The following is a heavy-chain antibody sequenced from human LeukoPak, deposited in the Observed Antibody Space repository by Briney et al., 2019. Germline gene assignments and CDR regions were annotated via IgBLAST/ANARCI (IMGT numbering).Heavy chain of an antibody. CDR1: GFTFSSYG. D-gene: IGHD2-21*02. Sequence: GGSLRLSCAASGFTFSSYGMHWVRQAPGKGLEWVAVISYDGSNKYYADSVKGRFTISRDNSRNTLYLQMNSLRAEDTAVYYCAKGYCGGDCYAFDYWGQGTLVTVSS. V-gene: IGHV3-30*18. J-gene: IGHJ4*02. CDR3: AKGYCGGDCYAFDY. CDR2: ISYDGSNK.